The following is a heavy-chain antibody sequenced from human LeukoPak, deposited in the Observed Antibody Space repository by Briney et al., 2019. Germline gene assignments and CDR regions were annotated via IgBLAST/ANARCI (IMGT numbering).Heavy chain of an antibody. D-gene: IGHD3-3*01. J-gene: IGHJ6*03. V-gene: IGHV1-46*01. CDR1: GYTFTSYY. Sequence: ASVKVSCKASGYTFTSYYMHWVRQAPGQGLEWMGIINPSGGSTSYAQKFQGRVTMTRDMSTSTVYMELSSLRSEDTAVYYCARDLTVLRFLERLQPNYHMDVWGKGTTVTVSS. CDR3: ARDLTVLRFLERLQPNYHMDV. CDR2: INPSGGST.